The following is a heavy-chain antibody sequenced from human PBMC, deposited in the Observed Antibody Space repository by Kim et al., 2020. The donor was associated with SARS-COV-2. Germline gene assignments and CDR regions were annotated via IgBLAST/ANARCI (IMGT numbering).Heavy chain of an antibody. D-gene: IGHD3-22*01. V-gene: IGHV3-64D*09. CDR1: GFTFSSYA. Sequence: GGSLRLSCSASGFTFSSYAMHWVRQAPGKGLEYVSAISSNGGSTYYADSVKGRFTISRDNSKNTLYLQMSSLRAEDTAVYYCVKDPRDNYYDSSGYYQGEFDLWGRGTLVTVSS. CDR3: VKDPRDNYYDSSGYYQGEFDL. CDR2: ISSNGGST. J-gene: IGHJ2*01.